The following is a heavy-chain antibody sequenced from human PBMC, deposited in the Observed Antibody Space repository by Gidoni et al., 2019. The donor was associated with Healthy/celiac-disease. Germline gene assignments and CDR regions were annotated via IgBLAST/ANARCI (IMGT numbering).Heavy chain of an antibody. CDR2: ISYDGSNK. CDR3: AKSPIGYCSGGSCPNPFDY. V-gene: IGHV3-30*18. D-gene: IGHD2-15*01. Sequence: QVQLVESGGGVVQPGRSLRLSCAASGFTFSSYGMHWVRQAPGKGLEWVAVISYDGSNKYYADSVKGRFTISRDNSKNTLYLQMNSLRAEDTAVYYCAKSPIGYCSGGSCPNPFDYWGQGTLVTVSS. CDR1: GFTFSSYG. J-gene: IGHJ4*02.